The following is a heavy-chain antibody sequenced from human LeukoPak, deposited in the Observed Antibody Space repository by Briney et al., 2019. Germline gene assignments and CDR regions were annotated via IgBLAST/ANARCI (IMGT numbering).Heavy chain of an antibody. CDR1: GFTFSSYW. Sequence: GGSLRLSWAASGFTFSSYWMHWVRQAPGKGLVWVSRLNADGNSITYADSVRGRFTISRDNAKNTVHLQMNSLRVEDTAIYFCAGAYSAYDPFDYWGQGILVTVSS. CDR2: LNADGNSI. V-gene: IGHV3-74*01. J-gene: IGHJ4*02. D-gene: IGHD5-12*01. CDR3: AGAYSAYDPFDY.